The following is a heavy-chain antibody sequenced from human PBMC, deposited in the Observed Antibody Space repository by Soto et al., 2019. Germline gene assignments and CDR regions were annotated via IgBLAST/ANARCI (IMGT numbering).Heavy chain of an antibody. V-gene: IGHV1-69*13. CDR1: GGTFSSYA. J-gene: IGHJ4*02. CDR2: IIPIFGTA. D-gene: IGHD3-22*01. Sequence: SVKVSCKASGGTFSSYAISWVRQAPGQGLEWMGGIIPIFGTANYAQKFQGRVTITADESTSTAYMELSSLRSEDTAVYYCARNLVYDSSGYYYYFDYWGQGTLVTVSS. CDR3: ARNLVYDSSGYYYYFDY.